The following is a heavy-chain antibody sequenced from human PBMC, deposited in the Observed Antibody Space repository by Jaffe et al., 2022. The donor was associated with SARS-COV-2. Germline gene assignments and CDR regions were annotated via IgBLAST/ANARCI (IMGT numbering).Heavy chain of an antibody. CDR1: GYTFTNYY. CDR3: ARGQVTPFDY. D-gene: IGHD2-21*02. Sequence: QVQLVQSGAEVKKPGASVKVSCKASGYTFTNYYMHWVRQAPGQGLEWMGVINPSGGTTDYAQKLQGRVTVTRDTSTSTVYMELSSLRSEDTAIYYCARGQVTPFDYWGQGTLVTVSS. J-gene: IGHJ4*02. V-gene: IGHV1-46*04. CDR2: INPSGGTT.